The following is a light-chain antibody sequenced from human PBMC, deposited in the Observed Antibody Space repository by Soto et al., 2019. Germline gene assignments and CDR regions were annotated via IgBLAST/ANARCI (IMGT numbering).Light chain of an antibody. CDR2: GIS. Sequence: EIVMTQSPATLSVSPGETATLSCRASQSLTSYLAWYQQKPDQAPRLLIYGISTRATDIPARLSGSGSGTELNLTISRLQSEDFAVYYCQKYNNWPLTCGGGTKVDIK. CDR3: QKYNNWPLT. CDR1: QSLTSY. V-gene: IGKV3-15*01. J-gene: IGKJ4*01.